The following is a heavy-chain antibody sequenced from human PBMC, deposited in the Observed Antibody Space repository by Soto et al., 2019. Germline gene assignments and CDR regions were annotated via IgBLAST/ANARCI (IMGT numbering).Heavy chain of an antibody. D-gene: IGHD1-26*01. CDR2: IGTRTGDL. V-gene: IGHV3-23*01. CDR1: GFTFTSYA. J-gene: IGHJ4*02. CDR3: ADRSTSGTYYLDY. Sequence: GGSLRLSCAASGFTFTSYAMTWVRQGPGKGLGWVSSIGTRTGDLLYADSVKGRFTISRDNSRNTLYLQMNSLRTEDPAIYYCADRSTSGTYYLDYWGQGTLVTVSS.